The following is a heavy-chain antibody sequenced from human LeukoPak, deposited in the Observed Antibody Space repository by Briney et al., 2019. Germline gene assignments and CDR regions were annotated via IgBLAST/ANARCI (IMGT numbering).Heavy chain of an antibody. CDR3: ATWGGYSGLHPLDY. D-gene: IGHD5-12*01. V-gene: IGHV3-74*01. CDR2: MNSDGSTT. Sequence: GGSLRLSCAASGFTFSSYWMFWVRQPPGKGLVWVSRMNSDGSTTGYADSVRGRFTISRDNAENTLFLQMNSLRAEDTAVYYCATWGGYSGLHPLDYWGQGTLVTVSS. J-gene: IGHJ4*02. CDR1: GFTFSSYW.